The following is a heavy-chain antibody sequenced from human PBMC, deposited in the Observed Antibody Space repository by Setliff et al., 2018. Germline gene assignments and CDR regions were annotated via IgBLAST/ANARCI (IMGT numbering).Heavy chain of an antibody. CDR3: TREASVDFWSGYPYYYYMDV. Sequence: SLRLSCAASGFTFSSYSMNWVRQAPGKGLEWVGFIRSKAYGGTTEYAASVKGRFTISRDDSKSIAYLQMNSLKTEDTAVYYCTREASVDFWSGYPYYYYMDVWGKGTTVTVSS. D-gene: IGHD3-3*01. J-gene: IGHJ6*03. CDR1: GFTFSSYS. V-gene: IGHV3-49*04. CDR2: IRSKAYGGTT.